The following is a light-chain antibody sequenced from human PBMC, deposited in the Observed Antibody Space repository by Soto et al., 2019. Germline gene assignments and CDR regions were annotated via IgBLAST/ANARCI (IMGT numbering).Light chain of an antibody. CDR1: SSDLGGYKY. Sequence: QSVLTQPASVSGSPGQSITISCTGTSSDLGGYKYVSWYQQHPGKAPKLIIYEVSIRPSGVSNRFSGSKSGNTASLTISGLRAEDEAAYYCSSYTSSNSLDVFGTGTKLTVL. V-gene: IGLV2-14*01. CDR3: SSYTSSNSLDV. CDR2: EVS. J-gene: IGLJ1*01.